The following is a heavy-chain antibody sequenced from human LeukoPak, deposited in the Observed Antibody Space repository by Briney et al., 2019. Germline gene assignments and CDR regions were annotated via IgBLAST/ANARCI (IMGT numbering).Heavy chain of an antibody. J-gene: IGHJ5*02. CDR1: GYTFTSYG. V-gene: IGHV1-18*01. Sequence: ASVKVSCKASGYTFTSYGISWVRQAPGQGLEWMGWISAYNGNTNYAQKLQGRVTMTTDTSTSTAYTELRSLRSDDTAVYYCARGEYDFWSGYSPNWFDPWGQGTLVTVSS. CDR3: ARGEYDFWSGYSPNWFDP. CDR2: ISAYNGNT. D-gene: IGHD3-3*01.